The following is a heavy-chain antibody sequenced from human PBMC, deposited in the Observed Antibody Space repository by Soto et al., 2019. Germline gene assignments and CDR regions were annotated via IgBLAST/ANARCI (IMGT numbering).Heavy chain of an antibody. Sequence: EEQLVESGGGLVKPGGSLRLSCAASGFTFSSYSMNWVRQAPGKGLEWVSSISSSSTYRYYADSVKGRFTISRDNAKDSLYLRMSSVSADDTAVYYRARVVAYYDPYYYYGMDVWCQGTTVTVSS. CDR1: GFTFSSYS. J-gene: IGHJ6*02. D-gene: IGHD3-22*01. CDR2: ISSSSTYR. V-gene: IGHV3-21*01. CDR3: ARVVAYYDPYYYYGMDV.